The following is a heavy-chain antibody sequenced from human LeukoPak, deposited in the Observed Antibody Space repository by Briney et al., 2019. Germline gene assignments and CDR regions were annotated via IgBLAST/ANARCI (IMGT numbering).Heavy chain of an antibody. Sequence: PGGSLRLSCAASGFTFSDYYMSWIRQAPGKGLEWVSYISSSGSTIYYADSVKGRFTISRDNAKNSLYLQMNSLRAEDTAVYYCARNAGLITMIVVVHKPYFDYWGQGTLVTVSS. CDR2: ISSSGSTI. CDR1: GFTFSDYY. CDR3: ARNAGLITMIVVVHKPYFDY. J-gene: IGHJ4*02. D-gene: IGHD3-22*01. V-gene: IGHV3-11*04.